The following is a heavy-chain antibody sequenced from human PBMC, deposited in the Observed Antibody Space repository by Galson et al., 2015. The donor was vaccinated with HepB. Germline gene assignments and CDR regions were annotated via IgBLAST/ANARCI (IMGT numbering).Heavy chain of an antibody. CDR1: GYSFTSYW. V-gene: IGHV5-51*01. CDR2: IYPGDSDT. J-gene: IGHJ3*02. D-gene: IGHD2-2*01. Sequence: QSGAEVKKPGESLKISCKGSGYSFTSYWIGWVRQMPGKGLEWMGIIYPGDSDTRYSPSFQGQVTISADKSISTAYLQWSSLKASDTAMYYCATIGYCSSTSCPIGWDAFDIWGQGTMVTVSS. CDR3: ATIGYCSSTSCPIGWDAFDI.